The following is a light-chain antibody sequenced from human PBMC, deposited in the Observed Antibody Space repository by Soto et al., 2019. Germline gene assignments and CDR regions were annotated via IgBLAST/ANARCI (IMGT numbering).Light chain of an antibody. J-gene: IGKJ1*01. Sequence: EIVLTQSPGTLSLSPLERATLSFRASQSVSNNYLAWYQQKPGQAPRLLIYGASNRATGIPDRFSGSGSGTDFTLTISRLEPEDFAVYYCHQYGSSRTFGQGTKVDI. CDR3: HQYGSSRT. CDR2: GAS. CDR1: QSVSNNY. V-gene: IGKV3-20*01.